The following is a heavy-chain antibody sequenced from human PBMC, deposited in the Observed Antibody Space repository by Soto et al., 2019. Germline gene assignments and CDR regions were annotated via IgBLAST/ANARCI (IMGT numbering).Heavy chain of an antibody. V-gene: IGHV4-31*03. Sequence: TVSRGRMSIWGYSWTLIRQHPGKGLEWIGYIYYSGSTYYNPSLKSRVTISVDTSKNQFSLKLSSVTAADTAVYYCARDKYCYGSGKDGMDVWGQGTTGTVSS. J-gene: IGHJ6*01. CDR1: RGRMSIWGYS. D-gene: IGHD3-10*01. CDR3: ARDKYCYGSGKDGMDV. CDR2: IYYSGST.